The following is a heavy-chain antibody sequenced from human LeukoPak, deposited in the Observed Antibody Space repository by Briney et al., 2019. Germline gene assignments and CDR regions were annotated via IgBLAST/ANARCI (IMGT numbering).Heavy chain of an antibody. CDR2: INSGSST. CDR1: GFTVSSNY. V-gene: IGHV3-53*03. J-gene: IGHJ5*02. CDR3: SRYSSDRGWLDP. Sequence: GGSLRLTCVASGFTVSSNYMSWVRQPPAKGLEGVLVINSGSSTYYAETLTGRFTISSNTAKNTLYLYMNSRRPDDPAIYYCSRYSSDRGWLDPWGQGTLVTVSS. D-gene: IGHD6-19*01.